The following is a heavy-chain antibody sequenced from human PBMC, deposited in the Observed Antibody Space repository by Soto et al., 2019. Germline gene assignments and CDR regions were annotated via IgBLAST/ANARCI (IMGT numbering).Heavy chain of an antibody. D-gene: IGHD1-1*01. CDR3: ARILYGVYNERVFDY. CDR1: GFSLSTSGMC. V-gene: IGHV2-70*01. J-gene: IGHJ4*02. Sequence: SGPTLVNPTQTLTLTCTFSGFSLSTSGMCVSWIRQPPGKALEWLALIGWDDDKYYSTSLKTRLTISKDTSKNQVVLTMTNMDPVDTATYYCARILYGVYNERVFDYWGQGTLVTVSS. CDR2: IGWDDDK.